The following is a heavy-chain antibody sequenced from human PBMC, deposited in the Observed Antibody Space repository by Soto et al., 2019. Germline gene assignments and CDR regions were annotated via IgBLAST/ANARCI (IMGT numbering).Heavy chain of an antibody. V-gene: IGHV3-23*01. CDR3: ATMCSGSYFDY. CDR2: ISGSGDST. CDR1: GFTFSSYA. J-gene: IGHJ4*02. Sequence: EVQLLESGGGLVQPGGSLRLSCAASGFTFSSYAMSWVRQAPGKGLEWVSVISGSGDSTYYADSVKGRFTISRDNSKNTLYLQMNSLKAEDTAIYYCATMCSGSYFDYWGQGTLVTVSS. D-gene: IGHD3-10*02.